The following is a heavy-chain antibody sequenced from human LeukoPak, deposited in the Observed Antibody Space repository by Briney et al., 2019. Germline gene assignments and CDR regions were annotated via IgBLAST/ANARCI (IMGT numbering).Heavy chain of an antibody. CDR3: ARTSLRAFHI. CDR1: GFTFSSNN. Sequence: GGSLRLSCAASGFTFSSNNMNWVRQAPGKGLEWVSYISSSSTIYYADSVKGRFTISRDNAKNSLFLQMNSLRDDDTAVYYCARTSLRAFHIWGQGTMVTVSS. J-gene: IGHJ3*02. V-gene: IGHV3-48*02. CDR2: ISSSSTI.